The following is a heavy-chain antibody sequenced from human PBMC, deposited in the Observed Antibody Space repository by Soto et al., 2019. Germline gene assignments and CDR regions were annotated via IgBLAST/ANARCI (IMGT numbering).Heavy chain of an antibody. D-gene: IGHD1-26*01. CDR1: CYSIVRNY. CDR2: ILTNEST. CDR3: ASEQWEQGTAGFDY. Sequence: TRSLARTITCYSIVRNYWNWTPAPAGKGLEGIGRILTNESTKYNPSLKSRITMSRDMSKNHFSLKLRSVTAADTAGYYCASEQWEQGTAGFDYLGQ. J-gene: IGHJ4*01. V-gene: IGHV4-4*07.